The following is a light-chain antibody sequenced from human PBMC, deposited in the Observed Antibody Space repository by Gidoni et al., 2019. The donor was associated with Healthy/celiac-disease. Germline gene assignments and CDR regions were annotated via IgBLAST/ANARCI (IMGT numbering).Light chain of an antibody. CDR1: SSNIGAGYD. V-gene: IGLV1-40*01. Sequence: QSVLPQPPSLSGAPGQRVTISCTGSSSNIGAGYDVHWYQQLPGTAPKLLLYGNSNRPSGVPDRFSGSKSGTSASLAITGLQAEDEADYYCQSYDSSLSGSRVVFGGGTKLTVL. CDR3: QSYDSSLSGSRVV. CDR2: GNS. J-gene: IGLJ2*01.